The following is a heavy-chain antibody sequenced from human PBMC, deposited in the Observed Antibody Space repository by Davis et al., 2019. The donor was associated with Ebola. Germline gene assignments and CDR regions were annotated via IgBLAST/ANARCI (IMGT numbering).Heavy chain of an antibody. CDR3: AKDRYYDNSPLYFESES. V-gene: IGHV1-69*13. CDR2: IIPIFDTA. Sequence: SVKVSCKASGGTFSNYGISWVRQAPGQGLEWVGGIIPIFDTATYAHNFQDRVTITADESRITAYLELSSLRSEDTAVYYCAKDRYYDNSPLYFESESWGQGTLVTVSS. CDR1: GGTFSNYG. J-gene: IGHJ4*02. D-gene: IGHD3-22*01.